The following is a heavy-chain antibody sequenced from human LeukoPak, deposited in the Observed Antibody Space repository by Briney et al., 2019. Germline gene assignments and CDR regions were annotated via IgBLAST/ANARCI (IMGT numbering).Heavy chain of an antibody. CDR1: GFTFSSYE. CDR2: ISSSSSYI. Sequence: NPGGSLRLSCAASGFTFSSYEMNWVRQAPGKGLEWVSYISSSSSYIYYADSVKGRFTISRDNAKNSLYLQMNSLRVEDTAVYYCARHVVAVGFDYWGQGTLVTVSS. J-gene: IGHJ4*02. CDR3: ARHVVAVGFDY. V-gene: IGHV3-21*05. D-gene: IGHD3-22*01.